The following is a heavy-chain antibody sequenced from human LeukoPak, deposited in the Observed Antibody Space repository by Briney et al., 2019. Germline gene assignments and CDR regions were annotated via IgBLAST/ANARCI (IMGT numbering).Heavy chain of an antibody. D-gene: IGHD1-26*01. CDR2: IYYSGST. J-gene: IGHJ4*02. Sequence: SETLSLTCTVSGGSISSYYWSWIRQPPGKGLEWIGYIYYSGSTNYNPSLKSRVTISVDTSKNQFSLKLSSVTAADTAVYYCARLDGGSYKGDADYWGQGTLVTVSS. CDR3: ARLDGGSYKGDADY. CDR1: GGSISSYY. V-gene: IGHV4-59*08.